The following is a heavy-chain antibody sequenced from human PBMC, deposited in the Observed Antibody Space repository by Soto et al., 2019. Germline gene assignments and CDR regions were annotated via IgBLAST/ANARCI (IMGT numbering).Heavy chain of an antibody. CDR1: CGTVRDFY. D-gene: IGHD4-4*01. J-gene: IGHJ4*02. Sequence: SQPLRLTWTVSCGTVRDFYCRWIRQSQGKGLEWIGYIYYSGSTKYKPSLKSRVTISVDTSKNQFSLKVSSATAADTAVYYCARHSNRNYGLYYFDYWGLGALVTVSS. CDR2: IYYSGST. CDR3: ARHSNRNYGLYYFDY. V-gene: IGHV4-59*08.